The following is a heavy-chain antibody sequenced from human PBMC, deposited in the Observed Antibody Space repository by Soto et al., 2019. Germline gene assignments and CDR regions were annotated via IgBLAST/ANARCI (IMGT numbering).Heavy chain of an antibody. J-gene: IGHJ6*02. D-gene: IGHD3-3*01. CDR1: GFTFSNYG. CDR2: ISYDGSNR. V-gene: IGHV3-30-3*01. CDR3: ATDLWEYDFWSGYSTTSYGMDV. Sequence: GGSLRLSCAASGFTFSNYGMHWVRQAPGKGLEWVAVISYDGSNRYYADPVKGRFTISRDNSKNTLYLQMNSLRAEDAAVYYCATDLWEYDFWSGYSTTSYGMDVWGQGTTVTVSS.